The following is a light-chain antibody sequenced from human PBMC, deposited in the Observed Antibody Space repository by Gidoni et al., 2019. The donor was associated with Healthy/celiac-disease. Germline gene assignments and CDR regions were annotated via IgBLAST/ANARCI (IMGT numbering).Light chain of an antibody. Sequence: SALTPPASVSGSPAHSITISCTGTSSDVCGYNYVSWYQQHPGKAPKLMIYDVSNRPSGVSNRFSGSKSGNTASLTISGLQAEDEADYYCSSYTSSSTRVFGGGTKLTVL. CDR2: DVS. V-gene: IGLV2-14*03. J-gene: IGLJ3*02. CDR1: SSDVCGYNY. CDR3: SSYTSSSTRV.